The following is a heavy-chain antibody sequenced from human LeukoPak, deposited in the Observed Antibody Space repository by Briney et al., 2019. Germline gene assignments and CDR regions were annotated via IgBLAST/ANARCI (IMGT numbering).Heavy chain of an antibody. CDR3: ARVRITGTTLDAFDI. CDR2: IYYSGGT. J-gene: IGHJ3*02. V-gene: IGHV4-59*01. D-gene: IGHD1-7*01. Sequence: XXRQPPGKGLEWIGYIYYSGGTNYNPSLKSRVTISVDTSKNQFSLKLSSVTAADTAVYYCARVRITGTTLDAFDIWGQXXM.